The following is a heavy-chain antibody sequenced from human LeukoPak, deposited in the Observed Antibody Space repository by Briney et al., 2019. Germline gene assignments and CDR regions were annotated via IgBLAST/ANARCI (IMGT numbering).Heavy chain of an antibody. D-gene: IGHD2-2*01. J-gene: IGHJ4*02. CDR1: GYRFNAYW. Sequence: GESLKISCKGSGYRFNAYWIAWVRQMPGKGLEWMGIIYPDDSDTRYSPSFQGQVTISADKSISTAYLQWSSLKASDTAMYYCARHFSIGVLATIDYWGQGTLVTVSS. V-gene: IGHV5-51*01. CDR3: ARHFSIGVLATIDY. CDR2: IYPDDSDT.